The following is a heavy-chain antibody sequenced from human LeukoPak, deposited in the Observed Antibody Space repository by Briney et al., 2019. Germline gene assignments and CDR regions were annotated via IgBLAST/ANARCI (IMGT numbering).Heavy chain of an antibody. CDR1: GFTFRTFA. Sequence: GRSLRLSCADPGFTFRTFAMHWVRQAPGKGLEWVAVISSDGSNKYYADSVKGRFTISRDNSKNTLYLQMNSLRADDTAVYYCARGSFQDSGWYGNFDYWGQGTLVTVSS. V-gene: IGHV3-30*04. D-gene: IGHD6-19*01. J-gene: IGHJ4*02. CDR2: ISSDGSNK. CDR3: ARGSFQDSGWYGNFDY.